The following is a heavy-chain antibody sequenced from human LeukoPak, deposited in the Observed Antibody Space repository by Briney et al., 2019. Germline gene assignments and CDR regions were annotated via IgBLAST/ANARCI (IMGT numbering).Heavy chain of an antibody. J-gene: IGHJ1*01. D-gene: IGHD3-16*01. V-gene: IGHV4-59*12. CDR2: IYYTGST. Sequence: SQTLSLTCTVSGGSINSYYWSRIRLPPGQGLEWIGNIYYTGSTNYNPSLKSRVTMLVDTSKNQFSLSMTSVTAADTAIYYCARAHLGEVVARSSTYSTGSWVDFDNWGQGIRVSVSS. CDR1: GGSINSYY. CDR3: ARAHLGEVVARSSTYSTGSWVDFDN.